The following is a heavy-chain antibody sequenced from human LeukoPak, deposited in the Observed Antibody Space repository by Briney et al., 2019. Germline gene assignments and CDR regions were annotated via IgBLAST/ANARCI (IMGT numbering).Heavy chain of an antibody. V-gene: IGHV5-51*01. CDR3: ARRAYCSGGSCYSLYYYYMDV. CDR1: GYSFTSYW. J-gene: IGHJ6*03. D-gene: IGHD2-15*01. CDR2: IYPGDSDT. Sequence: GESLKISCKGSGYSFTSYWIGWVRQMPGKGLEWMGIIYPGDSDTRYSPSFQGQVTISADKSISTAYLQWSSLKASDTAMYYRARRAYCSGGSCYSLYYYYMDVWGKGTTVTVSS.